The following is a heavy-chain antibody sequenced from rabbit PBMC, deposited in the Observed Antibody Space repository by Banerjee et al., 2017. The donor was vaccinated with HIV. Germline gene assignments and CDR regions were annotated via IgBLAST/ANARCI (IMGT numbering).Heavy chain of an antibody. D-gene: IGHD4-1*01. CDR3: ARDLAGVIGWNFGL. CDR2: IFTSSAGT. Sequence: QEQLVESGGGLVTLGGSLKLSCKASGIDFSNYGISWVRQAPGKGLEWIACIFTSSAGTSYASWAKGRFTISKTSSTTVTLQMTSLTAADTATHFCARDLAGVIGWNFGLWGPGTLVTVS. J-gene: IGHJ4*01. V-gene: IGHV1S45*01. CDR1: GIDFSNYG.